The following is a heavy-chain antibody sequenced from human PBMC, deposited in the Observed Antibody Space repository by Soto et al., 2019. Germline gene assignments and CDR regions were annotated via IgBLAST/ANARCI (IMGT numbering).Heavy chain of an antibody. CDR1: GFTFSSYS. CDR3: AREIVGDTSDY. J-gene: IGHJ4*02. V-gene: IGHV3-21*01. Sequence: GGSLRLSCAASGFTFSSYSMNWVRQAPGKGLEWVSSISSSSSYIYYADSVKGRFTISRDNAKNSLYLQMNSLRAEDTAVYYCAREIVGDTSDYWGQGTLVTVSS. CDR2: ISSSSSYI. D-gene: IGHD4-17*01.